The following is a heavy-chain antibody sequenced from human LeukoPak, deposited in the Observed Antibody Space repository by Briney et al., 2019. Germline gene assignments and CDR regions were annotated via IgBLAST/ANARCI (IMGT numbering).Heavy chain of an antibody. V-gene: IGHV3-21*06. CDR1: GLTFSTSG. Sequence: GGSPRLSCTASGLTFSTSGFNWVRQAPGKGLEWVASIGPTGSDRYHADSIKGRFTISRDNANNFLYLQMNSLRAEDTAVYYCATETNGRHYDYWGQGTLLTVSS. CDR2: IGPTGSDR. D-gene: IGHD1-14*01. J-gene: IGHJ4*02. CDR3: ATETNGRHYDY.